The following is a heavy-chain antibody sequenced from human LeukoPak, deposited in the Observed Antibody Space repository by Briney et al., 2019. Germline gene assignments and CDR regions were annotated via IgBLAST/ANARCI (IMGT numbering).Heavy chain of an antibody. CDR1: GFTFSSYA. D-gene: IGHD6-13*01. Sequence: GGSLRLSCSASGFTFSSYAMHWVRQAPGKGLEYVLAISSNGGSTYYADSVKGRFTISRDNSKNTLYLQMSSLRAEDTAVYYCVKISGIWGIAAADYWGQGTLVTVSS. V-gene: IGHV3-64D*09. J-gene: IGHJ4*02. CDR3: VKISGIWGIAAADY. CDR2: ISSNGGST.